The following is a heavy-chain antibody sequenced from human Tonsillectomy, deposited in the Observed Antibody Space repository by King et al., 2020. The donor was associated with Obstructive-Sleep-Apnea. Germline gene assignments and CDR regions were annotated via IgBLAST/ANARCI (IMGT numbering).Heavy chain of an antibody. J-gene: IGHJ5*02. CDR1: GYSISSGYY. CDR3: ARDPFYDGSGYFIAWFDP. V-gene: IGHV4-38-2*02. Sequence: VQLQESGPGLVKPSETLSLTCTVSGYSISSGYYWGWIRQPPGKGLEWIGSIYHSGSTYYNPSLKSRVTLSVDTSKNQFSLNLSSVTAADTAVYYCARDPFYDGSGYFIAWFDPWGQGTLVTVSS. CDR2: IYHSGST. D-gene: IGHD3-22*01.